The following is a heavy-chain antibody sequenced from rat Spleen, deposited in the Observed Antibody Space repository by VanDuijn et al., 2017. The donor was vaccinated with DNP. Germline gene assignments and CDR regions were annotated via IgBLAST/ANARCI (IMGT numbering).Heavy chain of an antibody. D-gene: IGHD4-3*01. Sequence: EVQLVESGGGLVQPGRSMKLSCAASGFTFSSFPMAWVRQAPTKGLEWVATISTSGGSTYYRDSVKGRFTISRDNAKSTLYLQMDSLRSEDTATYYCARHNSGFDYWGQGVMVTVSS. V-gene: IGHV5-46*01. CDR2: ISTSGGST. J-gene: IGHJ2*01. CDR1: GFTFSSFP. CDR3: ARHNSGFDY.